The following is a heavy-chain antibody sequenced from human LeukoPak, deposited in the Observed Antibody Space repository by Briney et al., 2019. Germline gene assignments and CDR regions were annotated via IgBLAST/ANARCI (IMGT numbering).Heavy chain of an antibody. D-gene: IGHD2-21*02. Sequence: PGGSLRLSCAASGFTFSLYWMHWVRQTPGKGLVWVSRLNGDESVTNYADSVKGRFTISRDNAKNTLYPQMNSLRAEDTAFYYCVREYCGGDCYTDFWGQGTLVTVSS. V-gene: IGHV3-74*01. J-gene: IGHJ4*02. CDR3: VREYCGGDCYTDF. CDR1: GFTFSLYW. CDR2: LNGDESVT.